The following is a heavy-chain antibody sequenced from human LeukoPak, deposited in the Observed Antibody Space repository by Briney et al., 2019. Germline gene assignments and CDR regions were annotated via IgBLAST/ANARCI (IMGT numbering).Heavy chain of an antibody. Sequence: SVKLSCKASGGTFSSYAISWVRQAPGQGLEWMGGIIPIFGTANYAQKFQGRVTITADESKSTAYLELSSLRSDDTAVYYCALIAVAGTLDYWGQGTLVTVSS. CDR1: GGTFSSYA. V-gene: IGHV1-69*13. CDR2: IIPIFGTA. CDR3: ALIAVAGTLDY. J-gene: IGHJ4*02. D-gene: IGHD6-19*01.